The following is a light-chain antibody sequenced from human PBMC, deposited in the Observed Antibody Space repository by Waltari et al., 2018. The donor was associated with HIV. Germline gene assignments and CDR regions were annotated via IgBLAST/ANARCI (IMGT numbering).Light chain of an antibody. CDR1: QTVTSSY. Sequence: PGERATLSCRASQTVTSSYLAWYQIKPGQAPRLLIYDASIRATGVPDNFSGSGSGTDFTLTIGRLQPEDFAVYYCQQYGTSPQTFGQGSKVEIK. J-gene: IGKJ2*01. V-gene: IGKV3-20*01. CDR2: DAS. CDR3: QQYGTSPQT.